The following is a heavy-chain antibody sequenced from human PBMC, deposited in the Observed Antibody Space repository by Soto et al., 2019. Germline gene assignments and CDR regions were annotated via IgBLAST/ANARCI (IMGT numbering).Heavy chain of an antibody. CDR2: IYYSGST. V-gene: IGHV4-30-4*01. Sequence: PSETLSLTCTVSGGSISSGDYYWSWIRQPPGKGLEWIGYIYYSGSTYYNLSLKSRVTISVDTSKNQFSLKLSSVTAADTAVYYCARDLHDYGDYEAQGIFDYWGQGTLVTVSS. D-gene: IGHD4-17*01. CDR3: ARDLHDYGDYEAQGIFDY. J-gene: IGHJ4*02. CDR1: GGSISSGDYY.